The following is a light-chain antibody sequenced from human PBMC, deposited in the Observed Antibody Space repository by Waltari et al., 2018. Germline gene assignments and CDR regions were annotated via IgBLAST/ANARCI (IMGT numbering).Light chain of an antibody. CDR3: QQSYNLPRT. CDR1: QNIINY. CDR2: TAS. J-gene: IGKJ1*01. Sequence: DIQMTQSPSSLSASVGDRVTITCRASQNIINYLNWYQQIPGKAPKILIYTASSVKNGVPSRFIGSGSGTDFTLTISSLQPEDFATYYCQQSYNLPRTFGQGTKVEIK. V-gene: IGKV1-39*01.